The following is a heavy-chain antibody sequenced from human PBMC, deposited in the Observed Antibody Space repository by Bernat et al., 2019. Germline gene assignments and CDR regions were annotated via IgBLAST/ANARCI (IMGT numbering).Heavy chain of an antibody. CDR3: ARDPSTVTILSAFDI. D-gene: IGHD4-17*01. CDR1: RYTFTSYY. CDR2: INPSGGST. V-gene: IGHV1-46*01. Sequence: QVQLVQSGAEVKKPGASVKVSCKASRYTFTSYYMHWVRQAPGQGLEWMGIINPSGGSTSYAQKFQGRVTMTRDTSTSTVYMELSSLRSEDTAVYYCARDPSTVTILSAFDIWGQGTMVTVSS. J-gene: IGHJ3*02.